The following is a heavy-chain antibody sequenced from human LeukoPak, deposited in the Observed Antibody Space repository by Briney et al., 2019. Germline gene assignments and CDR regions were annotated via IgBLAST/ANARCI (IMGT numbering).Heavy chain of an antibody. CDR1: GYTFTSYD. V-gene: IGHV1-8*03. CDR2: MNPNSGNT. D-gene: IGHD2-21*02. Sequence: GASVKVSCKASGYTFTSYDINWVRQATGQGLEWMGWMNPNSGNTGYAQKFQGRVTITRNTSISTAYMELSSLRSEDTAVYYCATVPVRLTAILRYFDYWGQGTLVTVSS. CDR3: ATVPVRLTAILRYFDY. J-gene: IGHJ4*02.